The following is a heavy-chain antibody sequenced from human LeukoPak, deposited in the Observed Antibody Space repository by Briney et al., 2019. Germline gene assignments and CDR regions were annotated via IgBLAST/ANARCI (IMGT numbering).Heavy chain of an antibody. CDR2: IYTSGST. CDR3: SRDKIQQLVPLCAFDI. V-gene: IGHV4-4*07. D-gene: IGHD6-13*01. Sequence: PSETLSLTCTVSGGSISSYYWSWIRQPAGKGLEWIGRIYTSGSTNYNPSLKSRVTMSVDTSKNQFSLKLSSVTAADTAGYYCSRDKIQQLVPLCAFDIWGQGTMVTVFS. CDR1: GGSISSYY. J-gene: IGHJ3*02.